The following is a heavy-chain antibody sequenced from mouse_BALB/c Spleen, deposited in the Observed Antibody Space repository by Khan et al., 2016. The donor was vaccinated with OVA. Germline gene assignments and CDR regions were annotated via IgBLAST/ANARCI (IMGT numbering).Heavy chain of an antibody. J-gene: IGHJ3*01. V-gene: IGHV5-9-3*01. CDR3: ARHNDGPLAY. CDR1: GFTFSSYA. CDR2: ISSGGDYT. D-gene: IGHD1-1*01. Sequence: EVELVESGGGLVKPGGPLKLSCAASGFTFSSYAMSWVRQTPEKRLEWVATISSGGDYTYYPDSVKGRFTISRDNAKNTLYLQMSSLRTEDTAMYYCARHNDGPLAYWGQGTLVTVSA.